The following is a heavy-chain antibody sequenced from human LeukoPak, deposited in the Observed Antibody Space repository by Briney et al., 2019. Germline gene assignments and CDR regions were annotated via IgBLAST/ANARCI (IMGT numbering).Heavy chain of an antibody. CDR3: AKALHEGRGAYPIYYFDY. J-gene: IGHJ4*02. CDR1: GFTFSSYG. V-gene: IGHV3-30*02. D-gene: IGHD3-10*01. Sequence: PGGSLRLSCAASGFTFSSYGMHRVRQAPGKGLEWVAFIRYDGSNKYYADSVKGRFTISRDNSKNTLYLQMNSLRAEDTAVYYCAKALHEGRGAYPIYYFDYWGQGTLVTVSS. CDR2: IRYDGSNK.